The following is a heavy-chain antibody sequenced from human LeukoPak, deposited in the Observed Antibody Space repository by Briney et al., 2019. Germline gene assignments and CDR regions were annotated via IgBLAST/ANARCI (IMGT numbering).Heavy chain of an antibody. V-gene: IGHV4-4*02. D-gene: IGHD1-26*01. CDR3: SRESGPCCPFGH. CDR1: VGSITPTNY. CDR2: ISRSEYT. Sequence: SETLSLTCGVSVGSITPTNYWGRVRQTPGPGLERIGEISRSEYTGFNPSLWGRVTMSLDESKIHLSLALASVTAADTAMCYCSRESGPCCPFGHWGQGNLVTVTT. J-gene: IGHJ4*02.